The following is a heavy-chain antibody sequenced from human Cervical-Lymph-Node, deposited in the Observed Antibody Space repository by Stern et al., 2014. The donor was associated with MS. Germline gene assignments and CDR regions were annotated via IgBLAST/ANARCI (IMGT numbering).Heavy chain of an antibody. V-gene: IGHV5-51*01. CDR1: GYKFTNQW. CDR2: IYPGDSDT. CDR3: ATHPVGP. J-gene: IGHJ5*02. Sequence: VQLVESGAEVKQPGESLKISCKTSGYKFTNQWIAWVRQMPGKGLEFMGIIYPGDSDTRYNPSFQGQVTISADKSVNTAYLQWSSLKASDTAMYYCATHPVGPWGQGTLVTVSS.